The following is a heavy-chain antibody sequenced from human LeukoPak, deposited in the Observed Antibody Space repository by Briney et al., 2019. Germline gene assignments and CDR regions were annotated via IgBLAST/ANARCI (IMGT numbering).Heavy chain of an antibody. D-gene: IGHD3-10*01. CDR2: ISHDGSNK. Sequence: GGSLRLSCEASGFTFSSYGMHWVRRAPGKRLEWMTVISHDGSNKYYVDSVKGRFTISRDNSKSTLYPQMNSLRAEDTAVYYCAKEGYYGSGSFPDSWGQGTLVTVSS. V-gene: IGHV3-30*18. CDR1: GFTFSSYG. J-gene: IGHJ4*02. CDR3: AKEGYYGSGSFPDS.